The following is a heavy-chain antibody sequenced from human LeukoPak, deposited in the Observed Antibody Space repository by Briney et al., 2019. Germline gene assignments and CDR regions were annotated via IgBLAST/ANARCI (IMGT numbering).Heavy chain of an antibody. Sequence: GGSLRLSCAASGFTLSTYSMSWVRLAPGKGLEWVSGISGSGANTYYADSVKGRFTISRDNSKNTLYLQMNSLRVEDTAVFYCAKYPASGGYFDYWGQGTLVTVSS. V-gene: IGHV3-23*01. D-gene: IGHD6-13*01. CDR3: AKYPASGGYFDY. CDR2: ISGSGANT. CDR1: GFTLSTYS. J-gene: IGHJ4*02.